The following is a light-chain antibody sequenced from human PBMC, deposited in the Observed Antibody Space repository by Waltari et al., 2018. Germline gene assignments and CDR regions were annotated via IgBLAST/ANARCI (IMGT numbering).Light chain of an antibody. CDR3: QQYGSSIPFT. J-gene: IGKJ3*01. Sequence: EIVLTQSPGTMSLSPGDRATLPCRASPSVTASQVAWYQQKPGQAPRLLIYGASTRATGTPDRFSGTGSGTDFILTISGLEPEDFAVYFCQQYGSSIPFTFGPGTKV. CDR1: PSVTASQ. V-gene: IGKV3-20*01. CDR2: GAS.